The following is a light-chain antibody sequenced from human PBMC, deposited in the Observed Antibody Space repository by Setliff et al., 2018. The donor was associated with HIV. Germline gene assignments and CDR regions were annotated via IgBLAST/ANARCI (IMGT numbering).Light chain of an antibody. J-gene: IGLJ1*01. V-gene: IGLV2-14*01. CDR2: EVG. CDR3: CSYTSSTTLG. Sequence: QSVLTQPDSMSGSPGQSITISCTGTSSDVGGYDYVSWYQQHPGKVTKLMLYEVGKRHSGVSNRFSGSKSGNTASLTISGLQAEDEADYYCCSYTSSTTLGFGTGTKVTVL. CDR1: SSDVGGYDY.